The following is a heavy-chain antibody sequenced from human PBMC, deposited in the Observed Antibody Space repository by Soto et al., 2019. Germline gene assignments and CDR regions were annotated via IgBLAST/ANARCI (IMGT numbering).Heavy chain of an antibody. Sequence: PSETLSLTCAVYGGSFSGYYWSWIRQPPGKGLEWIGEINHSGSTNYNPSLKSRVTISVDTSKNQFSLKLSSVTAADTAVYYCARGRGLVRGVIPYWGQGTLVTVSS. CDR3: ARGRGLVRGVIPY. J-gene: IGHJ4*02. V-gene: IGHV4-34*01. D-gene: IGHD3-10*01. CDR1: GGSFSGYY. CDR2: INHSGST.